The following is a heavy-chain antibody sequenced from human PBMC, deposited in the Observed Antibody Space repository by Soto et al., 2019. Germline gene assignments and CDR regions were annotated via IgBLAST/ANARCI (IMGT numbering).Heavy chain of an antibody. CDR2: IYYSGST. D-gene: IGHD1-26*01. J-gene: IGHJ2*01. V-gene: IGHV4-59*01. Sequence: QVQLQESGPGLVQPSETLYLTCTVSGGSISSYYWSWIRQPPGKGLEWIGYIYYSGSTNYNPSLKSRVTISVDTSKNPFSLNRSSVTAADTAVYYCARGAVGATRGGYFDLWGRGTLVTVSS. CDR3: ARGAVGATRGGYFDL. CDR1: GGSISSYY.